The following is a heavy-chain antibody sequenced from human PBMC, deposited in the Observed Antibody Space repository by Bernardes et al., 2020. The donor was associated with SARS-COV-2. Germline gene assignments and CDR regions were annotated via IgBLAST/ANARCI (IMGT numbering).Heavy chain of an antibody. CDR2: IYASGSS. J-gene: IGHJ6*02. CDR1: GGSISSSNYY. CDR3: AGSSCGIDCYIGGLRSWDYGMDD. Sequence: SETLSLTCTVPGGSISSSNYYWGWIRQPPGKGLEWIGSIYASGSSYYDPSLQSRVRESVDTSKNQFSLGLSFVTAADTAVYYCAGSSCGIDCYIGGLRSWDYGMDDGGQGTTVTVTS. V-gene: IGHV4-39*01. D-gene: IGHD2-21*02.